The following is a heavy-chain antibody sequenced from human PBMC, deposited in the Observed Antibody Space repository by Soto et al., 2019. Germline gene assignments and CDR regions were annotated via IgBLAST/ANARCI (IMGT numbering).Heavy chain of an antibody. CDR3: ARHAMVRGLTGWFDP. V-gene: IGHV4-39*01. CDR2: IFISGST. D-gene: IGHD3-10*01. J-gene: IGHJ5*02. Sequence: QLQLQESGPGMVKPSETLSLTCTVSGGSISSSSYYWGWIRQPPGKGLEWIGSIFISGSTYYNPSLKSRLTISVDTSKNQFSLKLSCVTAADTALYYCARHAMVRGLTGWFDPWGQGTLVTVSS. CDR1: GGSISSSSYY.